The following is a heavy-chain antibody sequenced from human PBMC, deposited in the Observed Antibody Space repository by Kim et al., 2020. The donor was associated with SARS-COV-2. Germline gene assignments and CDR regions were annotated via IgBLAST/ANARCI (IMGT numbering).Heavy chain of an antibody. Sequence: TRYSPAFQGQVTISADKSISTAYLQWSSLKASDTAMYYCASGVGNYFDYWGQGTLVTVSS. V-gene: IGHV5-51*01. J-gene: IGHJ4*02. CDR3: ASGVGNYFDY. D-gene: IGHD2-8*01. CDR2: T.